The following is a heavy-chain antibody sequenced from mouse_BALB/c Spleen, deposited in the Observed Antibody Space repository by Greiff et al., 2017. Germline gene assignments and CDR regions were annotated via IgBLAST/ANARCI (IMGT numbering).Heavy chain of an antibody. D-gene: IGHD1-1*01. CDR1: GFTFSSYA. V-gene: IGHV5-6-5*01. J-gene: IGHJ2*01. CDR2: ISSGGST. CDR3: ARGDYGSNLYYFDY. Sequence: DVKLVESGGGLVKPGGSLKLSCAASGFTFSSYAMSWVRQTPEKRLEWVASISSGGSTYYPDSVKGRFTISRDNARNILYLQMSSLRSEDTAMYYCARGDYGSNLYYFDYWGQGTTLTVSS.